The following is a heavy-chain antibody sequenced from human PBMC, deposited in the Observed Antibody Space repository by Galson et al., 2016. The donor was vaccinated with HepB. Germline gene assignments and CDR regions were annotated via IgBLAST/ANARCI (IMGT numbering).Heavy chain of an antibody. CDR3: ATGPVSFDY. CDR1: GYTFTNYY. CDR2: FDPEDGET. J-gene: IGHJ4*02. V-gene: IGHV1-24*01. Sequence: SVKVSCRASGYTFTNYYLHWVRQAPGKGLEWKGGFDPEDGETIYAQKFQGRVTMTEDTSTDTAYMELRSLRSEDTAVYYCATGPVSFDYWGQGTLVTVSS.